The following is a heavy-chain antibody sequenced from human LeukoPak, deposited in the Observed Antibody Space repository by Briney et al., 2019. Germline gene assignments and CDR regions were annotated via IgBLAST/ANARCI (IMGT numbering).Heavy chain of an antibody. D-gene: IGHD2-21*02. J-gene: IGHJ3*02. CDR3: ARGNPGGDLPGGAFDI. CDR2: ISYDGSNK. CDR1: GFTFSSYA. V-gene: IGHV3-30*04. Sequence: PWGSLRLSCAASGFTFSSYAMHWVRQAPGKGLEWVAVISYDGSNKYYADSVKGRFTISRDNSKNTLYLQMNSLRAEDTAVYYCARGNPGGDLPGGAFDIWGQGTMVTVSS.